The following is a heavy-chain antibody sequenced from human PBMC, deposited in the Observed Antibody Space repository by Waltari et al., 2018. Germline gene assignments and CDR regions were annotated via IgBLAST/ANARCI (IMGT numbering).Heavy chain of an antibody. CDR2: NYSGGST. D-gene: IGHD6-19*01. V-gene: IGHV3-53*02. Sequence: EVQLVETGGGLIQPGGFLRLSCAASGFTVSNNYMSWVRQAPGKGLEWGVGNYSGGSTFYPVSVKGRFTISRDNSKNTLYLQMNSLRADDTAVYYCARESAVSGWYVSWGQGTLVTVSS. J-gene: IGHJ4*02. CDR1: GFTVSNNY. CDR3: ARESAVSGWYVS.